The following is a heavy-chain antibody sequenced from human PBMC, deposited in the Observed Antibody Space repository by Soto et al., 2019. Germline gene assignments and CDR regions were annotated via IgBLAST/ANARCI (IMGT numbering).Heavy chain of an antibody. Sequence: EVQLVESGGGLVQPGGSLRLSCADSGFTFSSYWMSWVRQAPVKGLEWVGNIKQDGSEENYVDSLKGRFTISRDNAKNSMYLQMNSRRAEDTAVYYCARIAATGRGWDVWGQGTTVVVSS. V-gene: IGHV3-7*01. J-gene: IGHJ6*02. CDR1: GFTFSSYW. D-gene: IGHD6-13*01. CDR2: IKQDGSEE. CDR3: ARIAATGRGWDV.